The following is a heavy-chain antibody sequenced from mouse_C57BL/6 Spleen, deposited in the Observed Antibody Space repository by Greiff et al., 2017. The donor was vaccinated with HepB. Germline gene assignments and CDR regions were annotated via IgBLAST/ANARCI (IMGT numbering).Heavy chain of an antibody. J-gene: IGHJ2*01. CDR2: IHPNSGST. D-gene: IGHD1-1*01. Sequence: QVQLQQPGAELVKPGASVKLSCKASGYTFTSYWMHWVKQRPGQGLEWIGMIHPNSGSTNYNEKFKSKATLTVDKSSSTAYMQLSSLTSEDSAFYYCARELYYYGSKRVDYWGQGTTLTVSS. V-gene: IGHV1-64*01. CDR3: ARELYYYGSKRVDY. CDR1: GYTFTSYW.